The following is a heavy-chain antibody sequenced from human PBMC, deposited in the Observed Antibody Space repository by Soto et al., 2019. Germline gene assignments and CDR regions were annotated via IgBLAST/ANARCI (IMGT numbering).Heavy chain of an antibody. J-gene: IGHJ6*02. CDR1: GYSFTSYW. V-gene: IGHV5-10-1*01. Sequence: GESLKISCKGSGYSFTSYWISWVRQMPGKGLEWMGRIDPSDSYTNYSPSFQGHVTISADKSISTAYLQWSSLKASDTAMYYCARHRVVATMDNYYYYGMDVWGQGTTVTVSS. D-gene: IGHD5-12*01. CDR3: ARHRVVATMDNYYYYGMDV. CDR2: IDPSDSYT.